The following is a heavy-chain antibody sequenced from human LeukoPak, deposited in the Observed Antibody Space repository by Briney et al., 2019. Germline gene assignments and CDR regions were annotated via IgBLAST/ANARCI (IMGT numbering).Heavy chain of an antibody. V-gene: IGHV3-72*01. D-gene: IGHD7-27*01. CDR2: SRNKANSYTT. Sequence: PGGSLRLSCAASGFTASDYYMDWVRQPPGKGLEWVARSRNKANSYTTDFAATVKGRFTISRDESKNSLFLQMNSLRTEDTAVYYCVRVQTGGAFDIWGQGTMVTVSS. J-gene: IGHJ3*02. CDR1: GFTASDYY. CDR3: VRVQTGGAFDI.